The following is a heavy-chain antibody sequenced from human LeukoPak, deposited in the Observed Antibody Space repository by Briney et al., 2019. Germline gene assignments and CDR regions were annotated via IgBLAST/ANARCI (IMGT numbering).Heavy chain of an antibody. CDR3: ARDPASMVRGVIINY. J-gene: IGHJ4*02. Sequence: AASVKVSCKASGYTFTGYYMHWVRQAPGQGLEWMGWINPNSGGTNYAQKFQGRVTMTRDTSISTAYMELSRLRSDDTAVYYCARDPASMVRGVIINYWGQGTLVTVSS. V-gene: IGHV1-2*02. CDR1: GYTFTGYY. D-gene: IGHD3-10*01. CDR2: INPNSGGT.